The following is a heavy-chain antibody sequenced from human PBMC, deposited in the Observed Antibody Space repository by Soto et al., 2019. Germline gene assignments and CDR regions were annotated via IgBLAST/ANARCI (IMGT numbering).Heavy chain of an antibody. V-gene: IGHV4-4*02. D-gene: IGHD1-26*01. CDR3: HARGPLPTAGNGEYYYYGMDV. CDR2: INHRGSA. J-gene: IGHJ6*02. CDR1: GASVSSTYW. Sequence: SETLSLTCAVSGASVSSTYWWSWVRQPPGKGPEWIGEINHRGSANYNPSLKSRVTISVDISKSQFSLRLSSVTAADMAVYYCHARGPLPTAGNGEYYYYGMDVWGQGTTVTSP.